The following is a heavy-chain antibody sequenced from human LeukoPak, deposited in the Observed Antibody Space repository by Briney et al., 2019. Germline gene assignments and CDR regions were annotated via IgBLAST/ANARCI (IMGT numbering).Heavy chain of an antibody. V-gene: IGHV4-39*01. CDR1: GGSISSSSYY. CDR3: AGQGCSSTSCYRGVYYYGMDV. Sequence: PSETLSLTCTVSGGSISSSSYYWGWIRQPPGKGLEWIGSIYYSGSTYYNPSLKSRVTISVDTSKNQFSLKLSSVTAADTAVYYCAGQGCSSTSCYRGVYYYGMDVWGQGTTVNVSS. D-gene: IGHD2-2*01. J-gene: IGHJ6*02. CDR2: IYYSGST.